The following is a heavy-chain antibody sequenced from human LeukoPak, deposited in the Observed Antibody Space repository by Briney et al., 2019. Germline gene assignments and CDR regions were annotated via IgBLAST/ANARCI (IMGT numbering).Heavy chain of an antibody. CDR1: GFTLSSYA. CDR3: AKDWMAARHSLGY. CDR2: ISGSGGST. J-gene: IGHJ4*02. D-gene: IGHD6-6*01. V-gene: IGHV3-23*01. Sequence: GGSLRLSCAASGFTLSSYAMSWVRQAPGKGLEWVSAISGSGGSTYYADSVKGRFTISRDNSKNTLYLQMNSLRAEDTAVYYCAKDWMAARHSLGYWGQGTLVTVSS.